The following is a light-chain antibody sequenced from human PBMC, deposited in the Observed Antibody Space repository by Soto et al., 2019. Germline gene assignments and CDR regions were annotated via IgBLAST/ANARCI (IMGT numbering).Light chain of an antibody. Sequence: DIQMTQSPSSLSASVGDRVTITCRASQSISSYLNWYQQKPGKAPKLLIYAASSLQSGVPSRFSGSGSGTEFTLTISNLQPDDFATYYCQQYSNYSWTFGQGTKVDIK. CDR1: QSISSY. CDR3: QQYSNYSWT. V-gene: IGKV1-39*01. J-gene: IGKJ1*01. CDR2: AAS.